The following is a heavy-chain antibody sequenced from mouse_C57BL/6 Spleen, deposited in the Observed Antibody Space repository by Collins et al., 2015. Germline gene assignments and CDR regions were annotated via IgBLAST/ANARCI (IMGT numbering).Heavy chain of an antibody. CDR1: GYTFTDYA. J-gene: IGHJ4*01. D-gene: IGHD2-4*01. CDR2: ISTYYGDA. Sequence: QVQLQQSGAELVRPGVSVKISCKGSGYTFTDYAMHWVKQSHAKSLEWIGVISTYYGDASYNQKFKGKATMTVDKSSSTAYMELARLTSEDSAIYYCAREDYDGYAMDYWGQGTSVTVSS. CDR3: AREDYDGYAMDY. V-gene: IGHV1S137*01.